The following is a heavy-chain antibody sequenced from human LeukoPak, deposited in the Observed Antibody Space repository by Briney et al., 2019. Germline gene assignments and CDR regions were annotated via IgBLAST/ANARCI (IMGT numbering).Heavy chain of an antibody. J-gene: IGHJ4*02. CDR2: IYPGDSDT. V-gene: IGHV5-51*01. CDR1: GYRFTSYW. D-gene: IGHD2-2*01. Sequence: GESLTISCKGSGYRFTSYWNGWVRQDPGEGLEWMGIIYPGDSDTRYSPSFQGQVTISADKSNSTAYLQWSSLKASDTAMYYCARPVVVVPAANSAFDYWGQGTLVTVSS. CDR3: ARPVVVVPAANSAFDY.